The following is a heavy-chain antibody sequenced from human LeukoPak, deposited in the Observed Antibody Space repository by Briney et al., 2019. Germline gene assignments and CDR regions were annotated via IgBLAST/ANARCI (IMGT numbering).Heavy chain of an antibody. CDR1: GFTFSDYY. J-gene: IGHJ5*02. CDR3: ARDLHYYGSGP. Sequence: GGSLRLSCAASGFTFSDYYMSWIRQAPGKGLEWVSYISSSGSTIYYGDSVKGRFTVSRDNAKNSLYLQMESLRVEDTAVYYCARDLHYYGSGPWGQGTLVTVSS. CDR2: ISSSGSTI. D-gene: IGHD3-10*01. V-gene: IGHV3-11*04.